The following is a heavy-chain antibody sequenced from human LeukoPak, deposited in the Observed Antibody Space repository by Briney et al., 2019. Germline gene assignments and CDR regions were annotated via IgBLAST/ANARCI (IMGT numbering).Heavy chain of an antibody. CDR2: ISSSGSTI. CDR3: NYYYDSSGYNDAFDI. D-gene: IGHD3-22*01. J-gene: IGHJ3*02. Sequence: GGALRLSCAASGFPFSCYEINTVRQAPGKGLELDSYISSSGSTIYYADSVKGRFTISRDNAKNSLYLQMNSLRGEDTAVYYFNYYYDSSGYNDAFDIWGQGTMVTVSS. V-gene: IGHV3-48*03. CDR1: GFPFSCYE.